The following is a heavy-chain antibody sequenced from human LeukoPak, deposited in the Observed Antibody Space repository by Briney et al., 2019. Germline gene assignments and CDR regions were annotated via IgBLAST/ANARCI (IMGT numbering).Heavy chain of an antibody. CDR1: GGSITSNPYY. V-gene: IGHV4-39*07. J-gene: IGHJ4*02. CDR3: ARINGGI. D-gene: IGHD2-8*01. CDR2: ISFDGNS. Sequence: SETQSLTCTVTGGSITSNPYYWGWIRQPPGKGLEWIGSISFDGNSYYDPSLKSRVTVSRDTSKNQFSLKVNSVTAADTAVYYCARINGGIWGQGTLVTVSS.